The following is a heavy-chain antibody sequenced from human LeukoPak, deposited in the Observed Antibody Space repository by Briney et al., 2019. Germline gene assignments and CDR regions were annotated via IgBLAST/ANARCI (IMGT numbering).Heavy chain of an antibody. J-gene: IGHJ4*02. CDR2: ISSSSSTI. CDR1: GFTFSSYS. CDR3: ARDDFGPVAGLFDY. Sequence: PGGSLRLSCAASGFTFSSYSMNWVRQAPGKGLEWVSYISSSSSTIYYADSVKGRFTISRDNAKNSLYLQMNSLRAEDTAVYYCARDDFGPVAGLFDYWGQGTLVTVSS. D-gene: IGHD6-19*01. V-gene: IGHV3-48*04.